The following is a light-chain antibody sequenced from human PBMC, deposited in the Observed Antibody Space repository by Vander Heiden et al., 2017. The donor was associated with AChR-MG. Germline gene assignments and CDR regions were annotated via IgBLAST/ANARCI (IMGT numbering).Light chain of an antibody. Sequence: SYELTQPLSVSVTLGQTARIPCGGNNIGSQNVHWYQQKPGQAPLLVIYRDSNRPSGIPERFSGSNSGNTATLTISRAQAGDEADYFCQVWDSSTVVFGGGTKLTVL. V-gene: IGLV3-9*01. CDR2: RDS. J-gene: IGLJ2*01. CDR1: NIGSQN. CDR3: QVWDSSTVV.